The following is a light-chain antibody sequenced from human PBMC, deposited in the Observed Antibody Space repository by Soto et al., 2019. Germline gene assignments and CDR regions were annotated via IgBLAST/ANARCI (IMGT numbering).Light chain of an antibody. J-gene: IGKJ4*01. Sequence: DIQMTQSPSSLSASVGDRVTITCRASQGISSNSAWYQQKAGNAPKLLIYAASILQSGVPSRFSGSGSGTDFTLTINSLQPEDVATYYCQNFNSAPPLAFGGGTTVEIK. CDR2: AAS. CDR1: QGISSN. V-gene: IGKV1-27*01. CDR3: QNFNSAPPLA.